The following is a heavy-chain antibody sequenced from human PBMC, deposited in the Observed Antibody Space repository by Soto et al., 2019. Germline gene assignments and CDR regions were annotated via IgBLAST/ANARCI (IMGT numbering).Heavy chain of an antibody. CDR2: ISGSGGST. V-gene: IGHV3-23*01. J-gene: IGHJ4*02. D-gene: IGHD4-17*01. CDR3: AKGSTTVTKYYFGY. CDR1: VFTFSSYA. Sequence: WWSLRLSCSASVFTFSSYAMSWFRQAPGKGLEWVSAISGSGGSTYYADSVKGRFTISRDNSKNTLYLQMNSLRAEDTAVYYCAKGSTTVTKYYFGYWGQGTLVTVSS.